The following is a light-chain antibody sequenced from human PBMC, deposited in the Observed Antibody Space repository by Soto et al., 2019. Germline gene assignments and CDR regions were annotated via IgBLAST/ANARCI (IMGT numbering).Light chain of an antibody. V-gene: IGLV1-44*01. CDR3: AAWDDSLDGYV. Sequence: QSVLTQPPSASGIPGQRVTISCSGSRSNIGSNNVNWYQQLPGTAPRLLTFNNHLRPSGVPDRFSGSKSGTSASLAISGLQSEDEGDYYRAAWDDSLDGYVFGTGTKVTVL. CDR1: RSNIGSNN. CDR2: NNH. J-gene: IGLJ1*01.